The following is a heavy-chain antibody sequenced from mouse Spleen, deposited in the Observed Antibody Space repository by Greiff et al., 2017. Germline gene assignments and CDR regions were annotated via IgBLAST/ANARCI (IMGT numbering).Heavy chain of an antibody. D-gene: IGHD2-4*01. V-gene: IGHV1-4*01. CDR3: ARSDDYDGYFDY. J-gene: IGHJ2*01. CDR2: INPSSGYT. Sequence: VKLQESGAELARPGASVKMSCKASGYTFTSYTMHWVKQRPGQGLEWIGYINPSSGYTKYNQKFKGKATLTVDKSSSTAYMQLNSLTSEDSAVYYCARSDDYDGYFDYWGQGTTLTVSS. CDR1: GYTFTSYT.